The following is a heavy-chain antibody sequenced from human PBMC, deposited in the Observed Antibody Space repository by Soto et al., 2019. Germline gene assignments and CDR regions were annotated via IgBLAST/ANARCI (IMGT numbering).Heavy chain of an antibody. J-gene: IGHJ4*02. CDR2: MYPDTGDT. D-gene: IGHD3-9*01. CDR1: GYTFTGFY. CDR3: RVTGVSEVDY. Sequence: QVQLVQSGAEVKKPGASVKVSCKTSGYTFTGFYVHWVRQAPGQGLESMGWMYPDTGDTNYAQKFQGRVSLTRDTSINTAYMELSRLTSDDTAVYYCRVTGVSEVDYWGQGTLVTVSS. V-gene: IGHV1-2*02.